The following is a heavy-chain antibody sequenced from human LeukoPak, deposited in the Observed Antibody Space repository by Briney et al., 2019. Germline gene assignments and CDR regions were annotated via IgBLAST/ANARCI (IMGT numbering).Heavy chain of an antibody. J-gene: IGHJ4*02. CDR2: ISYDGSNK. CDR3: ASAYSSAWSSDY. V-gene: IGHV3-30-3*01. Sequence: QPGGSLRLSCAASGFTFSNYAMHWVRQAPGKGLEWVAFISYDGSNKYYADSVKGRFTISRDNSKNTLYLQMNSLRAEDTAVYYCASAYSSAWSSDYWGQGTLVTVSS. CDR1: GFTFSNYA. D-gene: IGHD6-19*01.